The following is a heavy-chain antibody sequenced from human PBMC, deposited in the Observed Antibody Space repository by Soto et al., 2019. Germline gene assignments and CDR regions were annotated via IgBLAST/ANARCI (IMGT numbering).Heavy chain of an antibody. Sequence: GGSLRLSCAASGLTVSSNYMSWVRQAPGKGLEWVSVIYSGGSTYYADSVKGRFTISRDNSKNTLYLQMNSLRAEDTAVYYCASNLYYYGSGRDDAFEIWGQGTMVTVSS. D-gene: IGHD3-10*01. V-gene: IGHV3-66*01. CDR1: GLTVSSNY. J-gene: IGHJ3*02. CDR2: IYSGGST. CDR3: ASNLYYYGSGRDDAFEI.